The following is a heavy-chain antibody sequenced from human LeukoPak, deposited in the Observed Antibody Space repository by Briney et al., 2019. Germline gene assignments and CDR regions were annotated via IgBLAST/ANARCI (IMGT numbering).Heavy chain of an antibody. CDR2: ISSSGSTI. Sequence: PGGSLRLSCAASGFTFSSYAMSWVRQAPGKGLEWVSYISSSGSTIYYADSVKGRFTISRDNAKNSLYLQMNSLRAEDTAVYYCARVKLDSSGYWYYYYYMDVWGKGTTVTVSS. V-gene: IGHV3-48*03. D-gene: IGHD3-22*01. J-gene: IGHJ6*03. CDR1: GFTFSSYA. CDR3: ARVKLDSSGYWYYYYYMDV.